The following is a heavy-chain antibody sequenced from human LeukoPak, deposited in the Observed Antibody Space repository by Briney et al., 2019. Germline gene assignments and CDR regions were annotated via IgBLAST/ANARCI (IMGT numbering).Heavy chain of an antibody. Sequence: GGSLRLSCAASGFTSSSYAMHWVRQAPGRGLEWVAVRSYDGANKHYADSVKGRFTISRDNSKNTLYLEMNSLRAEDTAVYYCARDQAVSGSNYYYGVDVWGEGTTVTVSS. J-gene: IGHJ6*04. V-gene: IGHV3-30*04. CDR2: RSYDGANK. CDR1: GFTSSSYA. D-gene: IGHD6-19*01. CDR3: ARDQAVSGSNYYYGVDV.